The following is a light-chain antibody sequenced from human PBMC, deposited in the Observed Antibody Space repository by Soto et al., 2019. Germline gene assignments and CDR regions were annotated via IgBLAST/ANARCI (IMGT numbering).Light chain of an antibody. CDR2: DSS. Sequence: EIVLTQSPGTLSLSPGERATLSCKASETVSSSYVAWYQQKPGLAPRLLIHDSSTRASGIPDRFSGSKSGTDFTLTIRGLEPEDVGVYYCQQYGNSPSTFGQGTRLEIK. V-gene: IGKV3D-20*01. J-gene: IGKJ5*01. CDR1: ETVSSSY. CDR3: QQYGNSPST.